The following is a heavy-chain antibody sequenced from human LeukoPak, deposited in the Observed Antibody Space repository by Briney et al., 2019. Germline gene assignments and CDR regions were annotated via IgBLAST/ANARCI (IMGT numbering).Heavy chain of an antibody. V-gene: IGHV3-48*01. CDR3: ARDQSGNFDY. J-gene: IGHJ4*02. Sequence: GGSLRLSCAASGFTFSYYSMNWVRQAPGKGLEWVSYISSSTSTIYYADSVKGRFTISRDSAKNSLYLQMSSLRAEDTAVYYCARDQSGNFDYWGQGTLVTVSS. CDR2: ISSSTSTI. CDR1: GFTFSYYS.